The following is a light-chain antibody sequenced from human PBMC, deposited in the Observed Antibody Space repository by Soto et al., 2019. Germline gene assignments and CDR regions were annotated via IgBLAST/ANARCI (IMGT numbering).Light chain of an antibody. CDR2: HAS. V-gene: IGKV1-33*01. CDR3: QQSDNLPLT. CDR1: QGIAKY. Sequence: DTRMPQSPSSLSASVGDRVTITCQASQGIAKYLHWYQQKPGKAPKLLIYHASNLQTGVPSRFSGSGSGTDFTFTISSLQPEDIATYYCQQSDNLPLTFGGGTKVEI. J-gene: IGKJ4*01.